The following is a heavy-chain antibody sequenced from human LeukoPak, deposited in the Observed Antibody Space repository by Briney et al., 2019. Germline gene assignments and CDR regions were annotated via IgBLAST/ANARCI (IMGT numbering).Heavy chain of an antibody. V-gene: IGHV1-69*13. Sequence: GASVKVSCKASGGTFSSYSISWVRQAPGQGLEWMGGIIPIFDTADYAQKFHGRVTITADESTSTAYMELSSLRSEDTAVFYCARISLGAIWGYYYGMDVWGQGTTVTVSS. CDR3: ARISLGAIWGYYYGMDV. D-gene: IGHD1-26*01. J-gene: IGHJ6*02. CDR2: IIPIFDTA. CDR1: GGTFSSYS.